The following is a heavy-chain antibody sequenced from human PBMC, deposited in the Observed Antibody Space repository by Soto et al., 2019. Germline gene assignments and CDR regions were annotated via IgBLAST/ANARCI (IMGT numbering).Heavy chain of an antibody. J-gene: IGHJ4*02. Sequence: SKTLSLNCAVYGGSFIGYYWSWIRQPPGKGLEWIGEINHSGSTNYNPSLKSRVTISVDTSKNQFSLKLSSVTAADTAVYYCARGRRLWFFVYWGQGTLVTVSS. D-gene: IGHD3-10*01. CDR3: ARGRRLWFFVY. CDR1: GGSFIGYY. V-gene: IGHV4-34*01. CDR2: INHSGST.